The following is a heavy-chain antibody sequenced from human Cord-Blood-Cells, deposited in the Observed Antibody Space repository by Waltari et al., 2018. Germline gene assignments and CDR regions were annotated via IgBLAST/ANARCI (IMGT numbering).Heavy chain of an antibody. CDR1: GFTVSSNY. CDR2: IVGGGST. V-gene: IGHV3-53*04. Sequence: EVQLVESGGGLVQPGGSLRLSCAASGFTVSSNYMSWVRQAPGKGREWVSVIVGGGSTYYADSVKGRFTISRHNSKNTLYLQMNSRRAEDTAVYYCARVTGTYYFDYWGQGTLVTVSS. J-gene: IGHJ4*02. D-gene: IGHD1-20*01. CDR3: ARVTGTYYFDY.